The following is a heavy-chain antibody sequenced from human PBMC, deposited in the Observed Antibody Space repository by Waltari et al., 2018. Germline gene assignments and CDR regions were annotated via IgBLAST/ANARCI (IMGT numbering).Heavy chain of an antibody. CDR1: GGPIRSYY. V-gene: IGHV4-59*13. Sequence: QVQLQESGPGLVKPSETLSLTCTVPGGPIRSYYWSWIRQPPGKGLEWIGYIYYSGSTNYNPSLKSRVTISVDTSKNQFSLKLSSVTAADTAVYYCARGGHYDILMDYWGQGTLVTVSS. CDR3: ARGGHYDILMDY. CDR2: IYYSGST. J-gene: IGHJ4*02. D-gene: IGHD3-9*01.